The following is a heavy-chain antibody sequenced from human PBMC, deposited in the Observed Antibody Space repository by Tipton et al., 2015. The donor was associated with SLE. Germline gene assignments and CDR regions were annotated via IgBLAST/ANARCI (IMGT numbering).Heavy chain of an antibody. CDR3: ATLGAAAGAKWFDP. CDR2: IFYNGNT. V-gene: IGHV4-31*03. J-gene: IGHJ5*02. D-gene: IGHD6-13*01. Sequence: TLSLTCTVSGGSIISGGYYWSWIRQHPGKGLEWIAHIFYNGNTHYNPSLKSRVTISVDTSKNQFSLKLSSVTAADTAVYYCATLGAAAGAKWFDPWGQGTLVTVSS. CDR1: GGSIISGGYY.